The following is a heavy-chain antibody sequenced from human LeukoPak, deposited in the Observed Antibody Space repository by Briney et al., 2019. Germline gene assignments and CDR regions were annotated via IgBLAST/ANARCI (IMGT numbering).Heavy chain of an antibody. CDR3: ARLGIVVVPAAINWFDP. CDR2: IYYSGST. CDR1: GGSISSYY. J-gene: IGHJ5*02. D-gene: IGHD2-2*01. Sequence: SETLSLTCTVPGGSISSYYWSWIRQPPGKGLEWIGYIYYSGSTNYNPSLKSRVTISVDTSKNQFSLKLRSVTAADTAVYYCARLGIVVVPAAINWFDPWGQGTLVTVSS. V-gene: IGHV4-59*08.